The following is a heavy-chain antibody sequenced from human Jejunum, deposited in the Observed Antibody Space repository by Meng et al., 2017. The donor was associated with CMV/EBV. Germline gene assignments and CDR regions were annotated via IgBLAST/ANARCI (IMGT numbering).Heavy chain of an antibody. CDR2: INADGGT. V-gene: IGHV3-66*01. D-gene: IGHD3-16*01. CDR1: GFTVGSKY. CDR3: GRDRGEGGFFDY. J-gene: IGHJ4*01. Sequence: EGQLLESGGGLVQPGGSLTLSCAASGFTVGSKYMNWICQAPGKGLQWVPVINADGGTHYADSVRGRFIISRDNSKNTVHLQMNSLTDEDTAVYYCGRDRGEGGFFDYWGQGTLVTVSS.